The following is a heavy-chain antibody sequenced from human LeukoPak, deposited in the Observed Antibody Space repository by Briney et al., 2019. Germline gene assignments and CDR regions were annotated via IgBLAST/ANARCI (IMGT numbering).Heavy chain of an antibody. V-gene: IGHV4-39*01. Sequence: PSETLSLTCTVSGGSISSSSYYWGWIRQPPGKGLEWIGSIYYSGSTYYNPSLKSRVTISVDTSKNQFSLKLSSVTAADTAVYYCARHLEVGATFAFDPWGQGTLVTVSS. D-gene: IGHD1-26*01. CDR3: ARHLEVGATFAFDP. CDR1: GGSISSSSYY. J-gene: IGHJ5*02. CDR2: IYYSGST.